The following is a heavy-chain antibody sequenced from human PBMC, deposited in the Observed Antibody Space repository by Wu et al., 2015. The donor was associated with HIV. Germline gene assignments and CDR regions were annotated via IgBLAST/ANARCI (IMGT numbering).Heavy chain of an antibody. J-gene: IGHJ4*02. CDR3: TRSSFAGSSDTWYSFDK. D-gene: IGHD1-14*01. CDR2: ISAYNDNT. V-gene: IGHV1-18*01. Sequence: QVHLVQSGTEVKKPGASVKVSCKASGYTFISYGINWVRQAPGQGLEWMGWISAYNDNTNYVQKLQGRVTMTTDTSTSTAYMELSNLRSEDTAMYFCTRSSFAGSSDTWYSFDKWGQGTLVTVSS. CDR1: GYTFISYG.